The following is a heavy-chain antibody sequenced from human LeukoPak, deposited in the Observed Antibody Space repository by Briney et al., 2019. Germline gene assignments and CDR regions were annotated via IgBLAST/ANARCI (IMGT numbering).Heavy chain of an antibody. CDR2: ISDDSSKT. D-gene: IGHD4-17*01. J-gene: IGHJ4*02. V-gene: IGHV3-23*01. CDR3: AKEGPDYGDYRSGDYFDF. CDR1: GFTFSNYA. Sequence: PGGSLGLSCAASGFTFSNYAMGWVRQAPGKGLECVSAISDDSSKTSYADSVKGRFTISRDYSKNTLYLQMNSLRAEDTAVYYCAKEGPDYGDYRSGDYFDFWGQGTLVTVSS.